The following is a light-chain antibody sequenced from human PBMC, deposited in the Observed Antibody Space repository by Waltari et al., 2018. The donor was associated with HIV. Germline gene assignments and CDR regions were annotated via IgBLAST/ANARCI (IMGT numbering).Light chain of an antibody. V-gene: IGLV2-11*01. CDR3: CSYAGSYTFVV. J-gene: IGLJ3*02. Sequence: QSALTQPRSVSGSPGQSVTISCTGTSSDVGGYNYVSWYQQHPGKAPRLMIYDVYKRPSWVPVRFAGSKSGNTASLTISGLQAEDEADYYCCSYAGSYTFVVFGGGTKLTVL. CDR2: DVY. CDR1: SSDVGGYNY.